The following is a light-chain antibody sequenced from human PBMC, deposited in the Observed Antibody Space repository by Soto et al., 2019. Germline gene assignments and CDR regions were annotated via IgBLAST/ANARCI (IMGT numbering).Light chain of an antibody. J-gene: IGKJ1*01. CDR3: QQYGTSTGT. Sequence: EIVLTQSPGTLSLSPGERATVSCRASQSVTRTYLAWYQHKPGQAPRLLIYDASRRVPGIPDRFSGSGSGTDFTLTISRLEPEDFAVYYCQQYGTSTGTFGQGTKVESK. V-gene: IGKV3-20*01. CDR2: DAS. CDR1: QSVTRTY.